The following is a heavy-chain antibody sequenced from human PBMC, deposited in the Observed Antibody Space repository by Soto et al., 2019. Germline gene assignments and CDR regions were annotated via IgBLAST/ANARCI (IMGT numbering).Heavy chain of an antibody. CDR2: IWYDGSNK. J-gene: IGHJ6*02. V-gene: IGHV3-33*01. CDR3: AREAGTTRYYGMDV. Sequence: PGGSLRLSCAASGFTFSSYGMHWVRQAPGKGLEWVAVIWYDGSNKYYADSVKGRFTISRDNSKNTLYLQMNSLRAEDTAVYYCAREAGTTRYYGMDVWGQGTTVTV. D-gene: IGHD1-7*01. CDR1: GFTFSSYG.